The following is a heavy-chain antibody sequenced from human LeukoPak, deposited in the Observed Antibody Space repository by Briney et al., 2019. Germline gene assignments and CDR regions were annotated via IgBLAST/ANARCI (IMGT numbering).Heavy chain of an antibody. CDR2: ISYDGINQ. CDR3: VREGFCSTTKCPRALDI. CDR1: GFTFSKYA. V-gene: IGHV3-30*01. D-gene: IGHD2-2*01. Sequence: PGGSLRLSCAASGFTFSKYAMHWVRQAPGKGLDWMAVISYDGINQYYADSVKGRFTISRDNAKNTLSLQMNSLRAEDTAVYYCVREGFCSTTKCPRALDIWGQGTMVTVSS. J-gene: IGHJ3*02.